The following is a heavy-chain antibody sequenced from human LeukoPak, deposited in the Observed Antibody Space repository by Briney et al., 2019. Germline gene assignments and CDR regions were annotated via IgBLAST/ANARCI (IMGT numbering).Heavy chain of an antibody. CDR3: AANYYGSGTLDY. V-gene: IGHV1-8*03. CDR2: MNPNSGNT. CDR1: GYIFTSYD. Sequence: ASVKVSCKASGYIFTSYDINWVRQAPGQGLEWMGWMNPNSGNTGFAQMFQGRVTITRDTSISTAYMQLSSLRSEDTAVYYCAANYYGSGTLDYWGQGTLVTVSS. J-gene: IGHJ4*02. D-gene: IGHD3-10*01.